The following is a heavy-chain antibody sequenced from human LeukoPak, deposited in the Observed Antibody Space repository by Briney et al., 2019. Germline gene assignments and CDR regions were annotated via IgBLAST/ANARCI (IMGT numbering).Heavy chain of an antibody. CDR2: ISYDGSNK. V-gene: IGHV3-30-3*01. CDR1: GFTFSSYA. D-gene: IGHD3-22*01. Sequence: GRSLRLSCAASGFTFSSYAMHWVRQAPGKGLEWVAVISYDGSNKYYADSVKGRFTISRDNSKNTLYLQMNSPRAEDTAVYYCARDPYYYDSSGFDYWGQGTLVTVSS. CDR3: ARDPYYYDSSGFDY. J-gene: IGHJ4*02.